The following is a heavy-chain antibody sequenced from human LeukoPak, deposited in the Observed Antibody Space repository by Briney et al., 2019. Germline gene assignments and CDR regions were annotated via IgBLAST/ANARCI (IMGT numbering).Heavy chain of an antibody. V-gene: IGHV3-23*01. Sequence: GGSLRLSCAASGFTFSSYAMSWVRQAPGKGLEWGSAISGSGGSTDYADSVKGRFTISRDNSKNTLYLQMNSLRAEDTAVYYCAKDSAYGDYVLGYWGQGTLVTVSS. D-gene: IGHD4-17*01. CDR1: GFTFSSYA. J-gene: IGHJ4*02. CDR2: ISGSGGST. CDR3: AKDSAYGDYVLGY.